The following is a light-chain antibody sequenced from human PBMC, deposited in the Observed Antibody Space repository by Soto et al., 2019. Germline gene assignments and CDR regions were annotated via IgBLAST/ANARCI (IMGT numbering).Light chain of an antibody. CDR3: SSSAGIYLYLV. J-gene: IGLJ3*02. CDR2: EVN. V-gene: IGLV2-8*01. Sequence: QSALTQPPSASGSHGQSVTISCTGTSSDIGGYNSVSWYQQHPGKAPRLMIYEVNKRPSGVPDRFSGSKSGYTASLTVSGLQTEDEAFYYCSSSAGIYLYLVFGGGTKLTVL. CDR1: SSDIGGYNS.